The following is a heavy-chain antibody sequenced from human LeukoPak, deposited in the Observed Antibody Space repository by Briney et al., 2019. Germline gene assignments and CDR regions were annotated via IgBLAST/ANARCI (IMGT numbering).Heavy chain of an antibody. CDR2: IYPGDSDT. D-gene: IGHD2-15*01. V-gene: IGHV5-51*01. CDR3: ARSYLGLSFDY. CDR1: GYSFTNYW. Sequence: GESLNISCRGSGYSFTNYWIGWVRQMPGKGLEWMGIIYPGDSDTRYSPSFQGQVTISADKSISTAYLQWSSLKASDTAMYYCARSYLGLSFDYWGQGTPVTVSS. J-gene: IGHJ4*02.